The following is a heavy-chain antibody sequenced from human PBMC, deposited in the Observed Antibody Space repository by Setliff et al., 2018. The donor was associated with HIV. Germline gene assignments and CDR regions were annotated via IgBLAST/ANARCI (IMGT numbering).Heavy chain of an antibody. Sequence: PSETLSLTCTVSGGSISSYYWSWIRQPPGKGLEWIGHIYSSGSTNYNPSLKSRVTISIDTSKNQFSLKLSSVTAADTAVYYCARQHYYDSSGRNLMDVWGKGTTVTVSS. CDR3: ARQHYYDSSGRNLMDV. CDR1: GGSISSYY. CDR2: IYSSGST. D-gene: IGHD3-22*01. V-gene: IGHV4-59*08. J-gene: IGHJ6*03.